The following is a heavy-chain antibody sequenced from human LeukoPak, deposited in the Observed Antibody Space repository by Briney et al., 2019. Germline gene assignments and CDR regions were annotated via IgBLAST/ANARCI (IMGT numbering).Heavy chain of an antibody. D-gene: IGHD3-22*01. CDR1: GFTFSSYA. V-gene: IGHV3-23*01. Sequence: GGSLRLSCAASGFTFSSYAMSWVRQAPGKELEWVSAISGSGGSTYYADSVKGRFTISRDSSKNTLYLQMNSLRAEDTAVYYCAKDVDQYYYDSSGFFDYWGQGTLVTVSS. J-gene: IGHJ4*02. CDR3: AKDVDQYYYDSSGFFDY. CDR2: ISGSGGST.